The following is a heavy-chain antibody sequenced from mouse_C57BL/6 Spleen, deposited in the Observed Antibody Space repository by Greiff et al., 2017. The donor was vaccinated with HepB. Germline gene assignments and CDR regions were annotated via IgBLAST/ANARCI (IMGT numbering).Heavy chain of an antibody. D-gene: IGHD2-4*01. CDR3: AKHQDYDYDGEYAMDY. Sequence: VKLVESGPGLVAPSQSLSITCTVSGFSLTSYGVDWVRQPPGKGLEWLGVIWGGGSTNYNSALMSRLSISKDNSKSQVFLKMNRLQTDDTAMYYCAKHQDYDYDGEYAMDYWGQGTSVTVSS. V-gene: IGHV2-9*01. CDR1: GFSLTSYG. CDR2: IWGGGST. J-gene: IGHJ4*01.